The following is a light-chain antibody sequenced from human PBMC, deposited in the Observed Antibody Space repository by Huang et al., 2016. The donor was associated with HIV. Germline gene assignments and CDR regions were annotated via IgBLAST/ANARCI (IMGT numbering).Light chain of an antibody. J-gene: IGKJ4*02. CDR1: QNVGYNL. CDR3: QQYVSSPLT. V-gene: IGKV3-20*01. CDR2: GGS. Sequence: EIVLTQSPGTLSSSPGERVTLSCRASQNVGYNLLTWYQKKSGQAPRVLIYGGSNRAPDIPDRFTDSGSGTDFSLTISRLEPEDVAVYYCQQYVSSPLTFGGETKVEIK.